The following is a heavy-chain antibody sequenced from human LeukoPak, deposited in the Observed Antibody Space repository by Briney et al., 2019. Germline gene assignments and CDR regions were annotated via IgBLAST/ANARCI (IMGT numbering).Heavy chain of an antibody. D-gene: IGHD6-13*01. V-gene: IGHV3-66*02. CDR3: VSSTRQQLIPYDY. CDR2: IYGGVDA. Sequence: GGSLRASCAASGINVSINYMTWSRQAPGKGLEWVSLIYGGVDAYYAESVRGRFIISRDNLKNTLFLQMNSLRVEDTAVYYCVSSTRQQLIPYDYWGHGTHVTVSS. J-gene: IGHJ4*01. CDR1: GINVSINY.